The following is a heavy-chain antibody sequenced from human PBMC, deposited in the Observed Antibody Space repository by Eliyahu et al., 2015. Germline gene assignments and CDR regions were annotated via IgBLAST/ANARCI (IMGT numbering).Heavy chain of an antibody. CDR3: ARGDSFGEVLEWFADY. J-gene: IGHJ4*02. V-gene: IGHV3-21*01. CDR2: ISSSSSYI. Sequence: EVQLVESGGGLVKPGGSLRLSCAASGFTFXSYSMNWVRQAPGKGLEWVSSISSSSSYIYYADSVKGRFTISRDNAKNSLYLQMNSLRAEDTAVYYCARGDSFGEVLEWFADYWGQGTLVTVSS. CDR1: GFTFXSYS. D-gene: IGHD3-3*01.